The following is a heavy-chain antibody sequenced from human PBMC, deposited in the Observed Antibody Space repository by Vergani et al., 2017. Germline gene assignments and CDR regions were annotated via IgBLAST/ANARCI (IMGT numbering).Heavy chain of an antibody. V-gene: IGHV3-33*01. CDR3: ARPTRGPMAYDY. CDR2: IWYDGSNK. J-gene: IGHJ4*02. D-gene: IGHD3-10*01. Sequence: QVQLVESGGGVVQPGRSLRLSCAASGFTFSSYGMHWVRQAPGKGLEWVAVIWYDGSNKYYAASVKGRFTISRDNSKNTLYLQMNSLRAEDTAVYYCARPTRGPMAYDYWGQGTLVTVSS. CDR1: GFTFSSYG.